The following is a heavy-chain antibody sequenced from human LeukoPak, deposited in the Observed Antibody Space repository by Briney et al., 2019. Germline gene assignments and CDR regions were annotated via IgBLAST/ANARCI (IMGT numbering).Heavy chain of an antibody. J-gene: IGHJ4*02. CDR3: ARILSSSSWYWEYDY. CDR1: GGSISSYY. V-gene: IGHV4-59*01. D-gene: IGHD6-13*01. Sequence: SETLSLTCTVSGGSISSYYWSWIRQPPGKGLEWIGYIYYSGSTNYNPSLKSRVTISVDTSKNQFSLKLSSVTAADTAVYYCARILSSSSWYWEYDYWGQGTLVTVSS. CDR2: IYYSGST.